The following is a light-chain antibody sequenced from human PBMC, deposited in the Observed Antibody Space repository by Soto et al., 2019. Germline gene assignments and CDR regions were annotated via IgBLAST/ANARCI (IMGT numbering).Light chain of an antibody. CDR1: QSVTSTY. V-gene: IGKV3-20*01. Sequence: EIVLTQSPGTLSLSPGARATLSCRASQSVTSTYLAWYQQKPGQAPRLLIYGASSRATGIPDRFSGSGSGTDFTLSISRLEPEDFAVYYCQQPVDWPITFGQGTRLDIK. CDR2: GAS. CDR3: QQPVDWPIT. J-gene: IGKJ5*01.